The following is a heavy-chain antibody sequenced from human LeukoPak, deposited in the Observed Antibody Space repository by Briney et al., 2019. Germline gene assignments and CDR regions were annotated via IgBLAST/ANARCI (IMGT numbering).Heavy chain of an antibody. D-gene: IGHD3-3*01. J-gene: IGHJ4*02. CDR3: ARDPDFWSGNYFDN. Sequence: PGGSLRLSCAAPGFTFSSFWMHWVRQAPGKGLVWVSRINSDGRSTIYADSVKGRFTISRDNAKNTLYLQMNSLRAEDTAVYYCARDPDFWSGNYFDNWGQGTLVTVSS. CDR1: GFTFSSFW. CDR2: INSDGRST. V-gene: IGHV3-74*01.